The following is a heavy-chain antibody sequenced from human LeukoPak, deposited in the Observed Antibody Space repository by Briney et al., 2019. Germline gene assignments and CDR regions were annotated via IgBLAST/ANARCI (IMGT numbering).Heavy chain of an antibody. V-gene: IGHV4-61*02. J-gene: IGHJ5*02. D-gene: IGHD3-10*01. CDR1: GGSISSGSYY. CDR2: GYSNGYA. Sequence: SETLSLTCTVSGGSISSGSYYWPWIRQPAGKELEWIGRGYSNGYAHYNPSLKSRISITINTSAYQVLLKLSSVTAAGTAGEYCARHPMVWFGELYCWFDPWGQGTLVTVSS. CDR3: ARHPMVWFGELYCWFDP.